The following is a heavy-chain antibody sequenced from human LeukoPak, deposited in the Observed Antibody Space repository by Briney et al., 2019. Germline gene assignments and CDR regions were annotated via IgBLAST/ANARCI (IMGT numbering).Heavy chain of an antibody. CDR2: IIPILGIA. CDR3: ARDLVIREVGPSWFDP. Sequence: GASVKVSCKASGGTFSSYAISWVRQAPGQGLEWMGRIIPILGIANYAQKFQGRVTITADKSTSTAYMELSSLRSEDTAVYYCARDLVIREVGPSWFDPWGQGTLVTVSS. CDR1: GGTFSSYA. V-gene: IGHV1-69*04. J-gene: IGHJ5*02. D-gene: IGHD2-21*01.